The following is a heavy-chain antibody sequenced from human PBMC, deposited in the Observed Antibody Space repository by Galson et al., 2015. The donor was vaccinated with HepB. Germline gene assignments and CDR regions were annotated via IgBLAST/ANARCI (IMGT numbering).Heavy chain of an antibody. D-gene: IGHD6-25*01. CDR2: IIASGAST. J-gene: IGHJ4*02. Sequence: SLRLSCAASGFTFRSYAMNWVRQAPGRGLEWVSNIIASGASTFYADSVKGRFSISRDNSKNTLYLQMNSLRAEDTAVYYCAKDTYISGSETLDYWGREPWSPSPQ. V-gene: IGHV3-23*01. CDR1: GFTFRSYA. CDR3: AKDTYISGSETLDY.